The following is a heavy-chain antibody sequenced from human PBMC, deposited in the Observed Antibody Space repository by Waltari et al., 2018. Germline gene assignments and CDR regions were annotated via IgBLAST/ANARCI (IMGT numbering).Heavy chain of an antibody. CDR3: ARGSYSSSWFNLKAFHI. V-gene: IGHV1-69*01. CDR1: GGSFRNYA. J-gene: IGHJ3*02. Sequence: QVQLLQSGDEVKKPGSSVKVSCTASGGSFRNYAISWVRQAPGQGLEWMGGIIPLFGKTNYAQKFQGRLTITTDESTTIAYMDLSSLRFEDTAVYYCARGSYSSSWFNLKAFHIWGQGTMVTVSS. D-gene: IGHD6-13*01. CDR2: IIPLFGKT.